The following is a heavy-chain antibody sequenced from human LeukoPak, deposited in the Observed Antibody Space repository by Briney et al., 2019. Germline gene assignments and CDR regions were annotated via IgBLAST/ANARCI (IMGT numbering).Heavy chain of an antibody. CDR1: GFTFSSFW. Sequence: GGSLRLSCAASGFTFSSFWMSWVRQAPGKGLEWVANIKEDGFEKYYVDSVKGRLTISRDNAKNSLYLQMNSLRAEDTAMYYCASDRPHSASYYHYWGQGTLVTVSS. CDR3: ASDRPHSASYYHY. J-gene: IGHJ4*02. V-gene: IGHV3-7*01. D-gene: IGHD1-26*01. CDR2: IKEDGFEK.